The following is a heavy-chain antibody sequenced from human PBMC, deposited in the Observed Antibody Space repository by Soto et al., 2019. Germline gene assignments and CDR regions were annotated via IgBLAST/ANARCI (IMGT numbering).Heavy chain of an antibody. J-gene: IGHJ4*02. CDR1: GFSLTTGGLG. Sequence: QITLKESGPALVKPTQTLTLTCSFSGFSLTTGGLGVTWIRQPPGKAPEWLALVYWHGDKRYSPSLRNRLTITKDTSRNQVVLTMTNMDPVDTSTYYCGHRSSSFDFWGNDYWGQGIQVTVSS. CDR3: GHRSSSFDFWGNDY. D-gene: IGHD3-3*01. CDR2: VYWHGDK. V-gene: IGHV2-5*01.